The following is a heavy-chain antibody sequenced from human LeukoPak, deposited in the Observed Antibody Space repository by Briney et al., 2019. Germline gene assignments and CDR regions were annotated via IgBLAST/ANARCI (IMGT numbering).Heavy chain of an antibody. D-gene: IGHD3-16*01. J-gene: IGHJ4*02. CDR3: ARLRLSLGEFHFDY. V-gene: IGHV4-61*01. CDR2: IYYSGST. Sequence: PSETLSLTCTVSGGSVSSGSYYWDWIRQPPGKGLEWIGYIYYSGSTNYNPSLKSRVTISVDTSKNQFSLRLSSVTAADTAIYYCARLRLSLGEFHFDYWGQGTLVTVSS. CDR1: GGSVSSGSYY.